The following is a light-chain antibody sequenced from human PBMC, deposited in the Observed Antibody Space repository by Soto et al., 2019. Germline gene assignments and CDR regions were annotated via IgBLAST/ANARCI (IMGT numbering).Light chain of an antibody. CDR3: LQDYNYPPT. Sequence: IQLTQSPSFLSASVGDRVTITCRASQGISNYLAWYLQKPGKAPKLLISGASTLQSGVPSRFSGSGSDTDFTLTISSLQPEDCATYYCLQDYNYPPTFGPGTKVDIK. J-gene: IGKJ1*01. CDR1: QGISNY. CDR2: GAS. V-gene: IGKV1-6*01.